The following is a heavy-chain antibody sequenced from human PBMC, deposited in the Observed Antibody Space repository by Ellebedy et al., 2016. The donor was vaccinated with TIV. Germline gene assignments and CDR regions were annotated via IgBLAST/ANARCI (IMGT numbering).Heavy chain of an antibody. D-gene: IGHD6-13*01. CDR3: AKGVVAAAGRMDV. CDR1: GFTFSSYA. J-gene: IGHJ6*02. CDR2: ISGSGGST. Sequence: GGSLRLXCAASGFTFSSYAMSWVRQAPGKGLEWVSAISGSGGSTYYADSVKGRFTISRDNSKNTLYQQMNSLRAEDTAVYYCAKGVVAAAGRMDVWGQGTTVTVSS. V-gene: IGHV3-23*01.